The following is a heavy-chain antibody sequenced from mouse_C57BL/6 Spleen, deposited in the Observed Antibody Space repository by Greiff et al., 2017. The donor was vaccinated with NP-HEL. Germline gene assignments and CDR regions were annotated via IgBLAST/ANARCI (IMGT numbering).Heavy chain of an antibody. D-gene: IGHD1-1*01. Sequence: QVQLKQPGAELVMPGASVKLSCKASGYTFTSYWMHWVKQRPGQGLEWIGEIDPSDSYTNYNQKFKGKSTLTVDKSSSTAYMQLSSLTSEDSAVYYCAGVVADAMDYWGQGTSVTVSS. CDR2: IDPSDSYT. V-gene: IGHV1-69*01. J-gene: IGHJ4*01. CDR3: AGVVADAMDY. CDR1: GYTFTSYW.